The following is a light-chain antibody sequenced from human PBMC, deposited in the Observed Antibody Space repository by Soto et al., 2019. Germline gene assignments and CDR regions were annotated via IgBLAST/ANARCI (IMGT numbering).Light chain of an antibody. CDR3: SSYAGSNNVV. Sequence: QSALTQPPSASGSPGQSVTISCTGTSSDVGRYNYVSWYQQHPGKAPKLMIYDVSKRPSGVPDRFSGSKSGNTASLTVSGLQADDEADYYCSSYAGSNNVVFGGGTKLTVL. V-gene: IGLV2-8*01. CDR1: SSDVGRYNY. J-gene: IGLJ2*01. CDR2: DVS.